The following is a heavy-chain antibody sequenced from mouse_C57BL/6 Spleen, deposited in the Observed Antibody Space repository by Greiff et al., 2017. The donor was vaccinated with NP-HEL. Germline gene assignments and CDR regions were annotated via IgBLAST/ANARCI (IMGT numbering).Heavy chain of an antibody. CDR2: ILPGGGST. V-gene: IGHV1-9*01. D-gene: IGHD3-2*02. CDR1: GYTFTGYW. J-gene: IGHJ2*01. CDR3: ARGGSGYFDY. Sequence: VQLQQSGAELMKPGASVKLSCKATGYTFTGYWIEWVKQRPGHGLEWIGEILPGGGSTNYNEKFKGKATFTADTSSNTAYMQLSSLTTEDSAIYYCARGGSGYFDYWGQGTTLTVSS.